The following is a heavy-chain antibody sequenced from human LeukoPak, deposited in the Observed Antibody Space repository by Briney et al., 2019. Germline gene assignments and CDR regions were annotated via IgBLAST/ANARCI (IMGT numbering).Heavy chain of an antibody. CDR3: ARDNEAAAGQYFDY. J-gene: IGHJ4*02. CDR1: GGSISSSNW. Sequence: SETLSLTCAVSGGSISSSNWWSWVRQPPGKGLEWIGEIYHSGSTNYNPSLKSRVTISVDKSKSQFSLKLSSVTAADTAVYYCARDNEAAAGQYFDYWGQGTLVTVSS. D-gene: IGHD6-13*01. CDR2: IYHSGST. V-gene: IGHV4-4*02.